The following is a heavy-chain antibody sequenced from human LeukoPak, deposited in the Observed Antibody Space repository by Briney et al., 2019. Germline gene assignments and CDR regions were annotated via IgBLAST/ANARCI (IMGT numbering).Heavy chain of an antibody. CDR1: GFTFDDYG. D-gene: IGHD5-12*01. CDR2: INWSGGST. J-gene: IGHJ4*02. Sequence: GGSLRLSCAASGFTFDDYGMSWVRQAPGKGLEWVSGINWSGGSTGYADSVKGRFTISRDNAKNSLYLQMNSLRAEDTALYYCASAPSGELTFDYWGQGTLVTVSS. V-gene: IGHV3-20*04. CDR3: ASAPSGELTFDY.